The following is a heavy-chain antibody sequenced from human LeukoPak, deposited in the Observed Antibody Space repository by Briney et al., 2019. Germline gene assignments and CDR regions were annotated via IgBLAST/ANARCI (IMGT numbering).Heavy chain of an antibody. Sequence: GASVKVSCKASGYTFTSYYMHWVRQAPGQGLEWMGIINPSGGSTSYAQKFQGRVTMTRDTSTSTVYMELSSLRSEDTAVYYCAGVGQGIAAAGTGDYWGQGTLVTVSS. CDR2: INPSGGST. CDR1: GYTFTSYY. J-gene: IGHJ4*02. D-gene: IGHD6-13*01. CDR3: AGVGQGIAAAGTGDY. V-gene: IGHV1-46*01.